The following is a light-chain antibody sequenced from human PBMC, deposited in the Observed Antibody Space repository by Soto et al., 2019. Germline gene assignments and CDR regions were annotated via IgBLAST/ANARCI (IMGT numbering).Light chain of an antibody. CDR2: HAS. Sequence: EIVLTQSPATLSLSPGERATLSCRASESVSNYLAWYQQKPGQAPRLLVYHASTRATGIPARFSGSGSGTDFTLTISRLEPEDFAVYYCQQCGSSPWTFGQGTKVDIK. V-gene: IGKV3-11*01. J-gene: IGKJ1*01. CDR3: QQCGSSPWT. CDR1: ESVSNY.